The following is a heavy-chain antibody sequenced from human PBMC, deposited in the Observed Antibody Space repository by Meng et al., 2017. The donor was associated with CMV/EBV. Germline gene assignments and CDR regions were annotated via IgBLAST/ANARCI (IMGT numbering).Heavy chain of an antibody. CDR2: IIPIFGTA. V-gene: IGHV1-69*12. CDR1: GGSFSSYA. CDR3: ARRGSYYGSGSYYNWFDP. D-gene: IGHD3-10*01. J-gene: IGHJ5*02. Sequence: QAQVVLGGAGVEEPGSWVKVSCKASGGSFSSYAISWVRQAPGQGLEWMGGIIPIFGTANYAQKFQGRVTITADESTSTAYMELSSLRSEDTAVYYCARRGSYYGSGSYYNWFDPWGQGTLVTVSS.